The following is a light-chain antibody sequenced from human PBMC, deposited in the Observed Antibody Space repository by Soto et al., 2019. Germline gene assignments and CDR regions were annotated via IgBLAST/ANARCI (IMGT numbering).Light chain of an antibody. Sequence: EIVLTQSPGTLSLSPGERATLSCRASQSVSSSYLAWYQQKPGQAPRLLIYGASSRATGIPDRFSGSGSGTDFTLTISGLEPEDFAVYYCPQYGRSPLTFGGGTKVEIK. CDR2: GAS. J-gene: IGKJ4*01. V-gene: IGKV3-20*01. CDR1: QSVSSSY. CDR3: PQYGRSPLT.